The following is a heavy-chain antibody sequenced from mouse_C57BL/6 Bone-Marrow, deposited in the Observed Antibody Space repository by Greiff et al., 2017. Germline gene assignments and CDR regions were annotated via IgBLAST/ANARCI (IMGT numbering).Heavy chain of an antibody. J-gene: IGHJ4*01. V-gene: IGHV1-15*01. Sequence: QVQLQQSGAELVRPGASVTLSCKASGYTFTDYEMHWVKQTPVHGLEWIGAIDPEPGGTAYNQKFKGKDILTADKSSSTAYMELRSLTYEDSAFYYCTRMGLWSNYPYYYAMDYWGQGTSVTVSS. CDR1: GYTFTDYE. D-gene: IGHD2-5*01. CDR2: IDPEPGGT. CDR3: TRMGLWSNYPYYYAMDY.